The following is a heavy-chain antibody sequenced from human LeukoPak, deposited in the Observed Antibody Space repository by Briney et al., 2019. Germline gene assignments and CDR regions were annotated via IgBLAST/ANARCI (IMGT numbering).Heavy chain of an antibody. CDR2: ISHSGST. V-gene: IGHV4-34*01. J-gene: IGHJ4*02. CDR1: GGSFSGYY. Sequence: SETLSLTCAVYGGSFSGYYWSWIRQPPGKGLEWIGEISHSGSTNYNPSLKSRVTISVDTSKNQFSLKLSSVTAADTAVYYCARGRPPVGYYFDYWGQGTLVTVSS. CDR3: ARGRPPVGYYFDY. D-gene: IGHD2-15*01.